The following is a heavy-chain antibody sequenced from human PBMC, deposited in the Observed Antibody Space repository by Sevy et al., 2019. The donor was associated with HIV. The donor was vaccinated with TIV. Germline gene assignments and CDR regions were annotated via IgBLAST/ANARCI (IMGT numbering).Heavy chain of an antibody. D-gene: IGHD3-22*01. CDR3: ASSKDYYESHSPNFNY. Sequence: ASVKVSCKISGNTLTGLSMHWVRQAPGKGLEWMVGFGPEDGEIIYAQKFQGRVTLTEDTSTETAYMELSSLRSEDTALDYRASSKDYYESHSPNFNYWGQGILVTVSS. CDR2: FGPEDGEI. V-gene: IGHV1-24*01. CDR1: GNTLTGLS. J-gene: IGHJ4*02.